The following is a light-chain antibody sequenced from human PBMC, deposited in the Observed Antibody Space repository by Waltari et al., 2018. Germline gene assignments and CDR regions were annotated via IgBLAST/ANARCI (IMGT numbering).Light chain of an antibody. CDR3: AAWDDSLNGYV. V-gene: IGLV1-44*01. CDR2: SNN. J-gene: IGLJ1*01. CDR1: SSNIGNNL. Sequence: QSVLTQPPSASGTPGQRVTISCSGSSSNIGNNLVTWFQQLPGTAPKLLIFSNNQRPSGVPGRFAGSKPGNSASLAISGLQSEDEAEYYCAAWDDSLNGYVFGTGTKVTVL.